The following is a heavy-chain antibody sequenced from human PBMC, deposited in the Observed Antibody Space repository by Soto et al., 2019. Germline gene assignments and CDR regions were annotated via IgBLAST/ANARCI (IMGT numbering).Heavy chain of an antibody. CDR1: GYTFTSYD. CDR3: ARGVLGFGEAAPYSYNCYLEC. D-gene: IGHD3-10*01. V-gene: IGHV1-8*01. J-gene: IGHJ6*03. CDR2: MNPNSGNT. Sequence: ASVKVSCKASGYTFTSYDINWVRQATGQGLEWMGWMNPNSGNTGYAQKFQGRVTMTRNTSISTAYMELSSLRSEDTAVYYCARGVLGFGEAAPYSYNCYLECWGKGTTVTVAS.